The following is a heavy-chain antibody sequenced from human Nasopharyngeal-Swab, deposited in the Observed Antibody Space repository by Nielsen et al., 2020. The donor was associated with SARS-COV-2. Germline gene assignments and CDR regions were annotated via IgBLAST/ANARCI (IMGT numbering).Heavy chain of an antibody. CDR3: FRASGNYWYFDL. V-gene: IGHV3-23*01. CDR2: ISGSGRRT. CDR1: GLSFSDSA. J-gene: IGHJ2*01. Sequence: GGPLRLSCVASGLSFSDSAMSWVRRAPGKGLEWVSNISGSGRRTFYADSVKGRFTISRDSSKATLYLHMSRLTAEDTARYYCFRASGNYWYFDLWGRGTPLTVSS. D-gene: IGHD4-23*01.